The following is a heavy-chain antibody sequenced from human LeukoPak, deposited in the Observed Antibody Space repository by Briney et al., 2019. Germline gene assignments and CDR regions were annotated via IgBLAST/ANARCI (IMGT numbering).Heavy chain of an antibody. Sequence: GSLRLSCAASGFTFSSYAMSWVRQAPGKGLEWIGYIYYSGSTNYNPSLKSRVTISVHTSKNQFSLKLSSVTAADTAVYYCARGTWPRYDFFDYWGQGTLVTVSS. CDR3: ARGTWPRYDFFDY. CDR1: GFTFSSYA. CDR2: IYYSGST. D-gene: IGHD5-12*01. V-gene: IGHV4-59*01. J-gene: IGHJ4*02.